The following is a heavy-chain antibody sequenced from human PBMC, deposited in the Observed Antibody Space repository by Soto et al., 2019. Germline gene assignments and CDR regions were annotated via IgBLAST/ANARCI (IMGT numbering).Heavy chain of an antibody. V-gene: IGHV3-11*04. CDR3: ARAEGSARFDG. CDR1: GFTFSNAW. J-gene: IGHJ4*02. CDR2: ISSGTTI. Sequence: VVSLRLSCAASGFTFSNAWMSWVRQAPGKGLEWLSYISSGTTIYYADSVKGRFTISRDNAKNSLFLQMNGLRAEDTAIYYCARAEGSARFDGWGQGTLVTVAA.